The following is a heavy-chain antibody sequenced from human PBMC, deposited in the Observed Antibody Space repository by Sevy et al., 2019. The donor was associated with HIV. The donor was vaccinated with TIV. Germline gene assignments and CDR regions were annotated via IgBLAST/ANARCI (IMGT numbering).Heavy chain of an antibody. CDR2: IKSKSDGGKT. J-gene: IGHJ6*02. CDR1: GFTFSNPW. V-gene: IGHV3-15*01. Sequence: GGSLRLSCVASGFTFSNPWMSWVRQAPGKGLEWVGRIKSKSDGGKTDYAAHVKGRFTISRDDSRTRLYLQMNRLKIEDTAVYDCTTQPSLSFARMVVAEAGMDVWGQGTTVTVSS. CDR3: TTQPSLSFARMVVAEAGMDV. D-gene: IGHD3-22*01.